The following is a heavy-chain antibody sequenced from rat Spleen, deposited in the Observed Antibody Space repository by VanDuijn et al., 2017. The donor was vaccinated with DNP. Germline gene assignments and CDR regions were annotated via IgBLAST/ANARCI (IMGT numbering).Heavy chain of an antibody. J-gene: IGHJ2*01. V-gene: IGHV5-25*01. CDR2: ISPSGDST. CDR1: GFTFSDYY. D-gene: IGHD4-3*01. Sequence: EVQLVESGGGLVQPGRSLKLSCAASGFTFSDYYMAWVRQAPTKGLEWGASISPSGDSTYYLDSVKGRFTIPRDNAKSTLYLQMNSLRSEYMATYYCVRWNSGHFDYWGQGVMVTVSS. CDR3: VRWNSGHFDY.